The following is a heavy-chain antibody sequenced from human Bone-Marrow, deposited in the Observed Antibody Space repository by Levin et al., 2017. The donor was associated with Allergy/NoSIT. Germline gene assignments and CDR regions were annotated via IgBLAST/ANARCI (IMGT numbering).Heavy chain of an antibody. Sequence: LSLTCAASGFAFSDFSMNWVRLAPGKGLEWVSSISPYNNFIYYSDSVKGRFTISRDNAQSSLSLQMNSLRDDDTAVYFCAKNRPCTGGSCDDAFDVWGQGTTVAVSS. CDR3: AKNRPCTGGSCDDAFDV. CDR1: GFAFSDFS. D-gene: IGHD2-15*01. CDR2: ISPYNNFI. V-gene: IGHV3-21*01. J-gene: IGHJ3*01.